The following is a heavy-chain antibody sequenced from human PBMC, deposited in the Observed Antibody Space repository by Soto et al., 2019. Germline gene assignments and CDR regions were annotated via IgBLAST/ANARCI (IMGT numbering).Heavy chain of an antibody. Sequence: GGSLRLSCAASGFTFSSYAMSWVRQAPGKGLEWVSAISGSGGSTYYADSVKGRFTISRDNSKNTLYLQMNSLRAEDTAVYYCAKAPRVRAARPPTGYYYYYYMDVWGKGTTVTVSS. V-gene: IGHV3-23*01. CDR1: GFTFSSYA. CDR3: AKAPRVRAARPPTGYYYYYYMDV. D-gene: IGHD6-6*01. J-gene: IGHJ6*03. CDR2: ISGSGGST.